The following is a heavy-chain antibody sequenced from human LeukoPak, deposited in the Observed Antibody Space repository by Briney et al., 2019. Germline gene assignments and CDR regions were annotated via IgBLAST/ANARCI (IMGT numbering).Heavy chain of an antibody. J-gene: IGHJ5*02. CDR2: INPNSGDT. Sequence: ASVKVSCKASGYTFTGYYIHWVRQAPGQGLEWVGWINPNSGDTNYAQKFQGRVTMTRDTSISTAYMELSRLRSDDTAVYYCARGGWNYPNWFDPWGQGTLVTVSS. CDR3: ARGGWNYPNWFDP. V-gene: IGHV1-2*02. D-gene: IGHD1-7*01. CDR1: GYTFTGYY.